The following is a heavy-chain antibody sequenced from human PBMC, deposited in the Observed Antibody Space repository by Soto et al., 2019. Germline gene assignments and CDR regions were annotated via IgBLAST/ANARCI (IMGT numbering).Heavy chain of an antibody. CDR3: AKDLVYGYNSGRTFDS. Sequence: EVQLLESGGGLVQPGGSLRLSCAASGFTFSSFAMSWVRQAPGKGLELVSAIGSRGDSTYYADSVTGRFTISRDSAKNRLYLQMNPLRAEDTAVYSCAKDLVYGYNSGRTFDSWGQGPLVTGSS. J-gene: IGHJ4*02. CDR2: IGSRGDST. V-gene: IGHV3-23*01. D-gene: IGHD6-19*01. CDR1: GFTFSSFA.